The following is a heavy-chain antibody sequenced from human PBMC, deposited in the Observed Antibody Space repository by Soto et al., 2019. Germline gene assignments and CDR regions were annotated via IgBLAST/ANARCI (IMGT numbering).Heavy chain of an antibody. Sequence: QVQLVQSGAEVKKPGASVKVSCKTSGYTFTNFGLSWVRQAPGQGLEWMGCISAYNGNTNYAQNFQGRVTMTTDTATRTGDMELRSLSSADTAVSYCGSGATPTDSWGQGTLVPVSS. V-gene: IGHV1-18*01. CDR2: ISAYNGNT. CDR1: GYTFTNFG. D-gene: IGHD2-15*01. CDR3: GSGATPTDS. J-gene: IGHJ4*02.